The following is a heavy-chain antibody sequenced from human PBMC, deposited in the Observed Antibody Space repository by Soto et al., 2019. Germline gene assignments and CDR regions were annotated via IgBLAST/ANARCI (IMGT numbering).Heavy chain of an antibody. D-gene: IGHD2-21*02. Sequence: QVRLQESGPGLVKPSETLSLTCTVSGGSISRYYWSWIRQPPGKGLEWIGYLYNAGSTIYNPSLKGLVSLSVDXSXNXXSLNRNYVTAADPAVYYCARDLWGYCGTDCYPLDVWGQGTTVTVSS. CDR3: ARDLWGYCGTDCYPLDV. V-gene: IGHV4-59*01. CDR2: LYNAGST. CDR1: GGSISRYY. J-gene: IGHJ6*02.